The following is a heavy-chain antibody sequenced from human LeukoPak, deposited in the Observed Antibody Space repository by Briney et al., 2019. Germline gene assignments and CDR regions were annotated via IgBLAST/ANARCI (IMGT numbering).Heavy chain of an antibody. J-gene: IGHJ6*03. CDR3: ARDDLDTTYYYMDV. V-gene: IGHV1-18*01. CDR1: GYTFTSYG. D-gene: IGHD5-18*01. Sequence: WASVKVSCKASGYTFTSYGISWVRQAPGQGLEWMGWISAYNGNTNYAQKLQGRVTMTRDTSTSTVYMELSSLRSEDTAVYYCARDDLDTTYYYMDVWGKGTTVTVSS. CDR2: ISAYNGNT.